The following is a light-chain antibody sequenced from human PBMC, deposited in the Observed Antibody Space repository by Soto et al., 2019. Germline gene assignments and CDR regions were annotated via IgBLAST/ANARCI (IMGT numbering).Light chain of an antibody. CDR2: DVS. CDR1: QSLSSY. CDR3: QQRSNWPPIT. V-gene: IGKV3-11*01. Sequence: EVVLTQSPATLSLSPGDRAILSCRASQSLSSYLAWYQQKPGQAPRLLIFDVSNRAAGIPARFSGSGSGTDFTLTISSLEPEDFAVYYCQQRSNWPPITFGQGTRLEIK. J-gene: IGKJ5*01.